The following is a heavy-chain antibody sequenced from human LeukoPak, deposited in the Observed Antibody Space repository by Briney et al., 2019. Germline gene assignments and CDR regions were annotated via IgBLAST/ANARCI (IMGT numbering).Heavy chain of an antibody. D-gene: IGHD3-10*01. CDR2: MNPNSGNA. Sequence: GASVKVSCKASGYTSTSYDISWVRQATGQGLEWMGWMNPNSGNAGYAQRFQGRVTMTRNNSISTAYMELTSLRSEDTAVYYCGRPLQRGSWTQRALDYWGQGTLVTVSS. V-gene: IGHV1-8*01. J-gene: IGHJ4*02. CDR3: GRPLQRGSWTQRALDY. CDR1: GYTSTSYD.